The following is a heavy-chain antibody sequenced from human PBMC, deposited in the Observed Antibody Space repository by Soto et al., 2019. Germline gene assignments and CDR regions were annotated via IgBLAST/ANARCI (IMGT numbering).Heavy chain of an antibody. D-gene: IGHD5-18*01. CDR3: AREVGQLWLTCSWFEF. CDR2: INPNSGGT. J-gene: IGHJ5*01. CDR1: GYGCSLYC. Sequence: NLYRKRAGYGCSLYCMRCRRHTKKQGLEWMGWINPNSGGTNYEQKLQGWVTMTRDTSISTAYMELSRLRSDDTAVYYCAREVGQLWLTCSWFEFWGQGSLVTVFS. V-gene: IGHV1-2*04.